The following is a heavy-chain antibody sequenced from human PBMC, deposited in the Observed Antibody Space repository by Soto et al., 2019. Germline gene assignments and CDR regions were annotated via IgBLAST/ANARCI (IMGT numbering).Heavy chain of an antibody. CDR1: GFTFSSYS. D-gene: IGHD3-22*01. CDR3: ASHPRDSSGYWYYFDY. V-gene: IGHV3-21*01. CDR2: ISSSSSYI. Sequence: EVQLVESGGGLVKPAGSLRLSCAASGFTFSSYSMNWVRQAPGKGLEWVSSISSSSSYIYYADSVKGRFTISRDNAKNSLYLQMNSLRAEDTAVYYCASHPRDSSGYWYYFDYWGQGTLVTVSS. J-gene: IGHJ4*02.